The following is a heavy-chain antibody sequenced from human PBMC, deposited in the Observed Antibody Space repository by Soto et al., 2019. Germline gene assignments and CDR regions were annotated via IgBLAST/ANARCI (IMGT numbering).Heavy chain of an antibody. CDR2: IKSKTDGGTT. Sequence: PWWSLRLSCAASVFTFSNAWMSWVRQAPGKGLEWVGRIKSKTDGGTTDYAAPVKGRFTISRDDSKNTLYLQMNSLKTEDTAVYYCTTDRGQLPFDYWGQGTLVTVSS. CDR3: TTDRGQLPFDY. CDR1: VFTFSNAW. V-gene: IGHV3-15*01. J-gene: IGHJ4*02. D-gene: IGHD2-2*01.